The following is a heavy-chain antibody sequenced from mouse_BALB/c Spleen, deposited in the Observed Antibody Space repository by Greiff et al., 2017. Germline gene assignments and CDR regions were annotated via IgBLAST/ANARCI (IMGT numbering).Heavy chain of an antibody. V-gene: IGHV5-6*01. Sequence: EVQLQESGGDLVKPGGSLKLSCAASGFTFSSYGMSWVRQTPDKRLEWVATISSGGSYTYYPDSVKGRFTISRDNAKNTLYLQMSSLKSEDTAMYYCARHTGSPYYYAMDYWGQGTSVTVSS. CDR2: ISSGGSYT. CDR1: GFTFSSYG. D-gene: IGHD1-1*01. J-gene: IGHJ4*01. CDR3: ARHTGSPYYYAMDY.